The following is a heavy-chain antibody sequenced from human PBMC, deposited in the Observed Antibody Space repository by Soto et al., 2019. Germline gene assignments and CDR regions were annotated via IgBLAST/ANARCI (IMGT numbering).Heavy chain of an antibody. V-gene: IGHV3-30*18. CDR2: ISYDGRDK. D-gene: IGHD4-17*01. CDR3: AKYPGCDSGADY. Sequence: QVQLVESGGGVVQPGRSLRLSCAASGFSFSTYAMHWVRQAPCKGPEWVAVISYDGRDKYYADSVKGRFTVSRDTSKNTLYLQMNTLRREDTAVYYCAKYPGCDSGADYWGQGALVTVSS. J-gene: IGHJ4*02. CDR1: GFSFSTYA.